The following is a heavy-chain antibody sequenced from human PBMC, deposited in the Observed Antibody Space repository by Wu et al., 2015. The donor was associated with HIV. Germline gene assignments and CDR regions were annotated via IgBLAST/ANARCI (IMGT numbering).Heavy chain of an antibody. Sequence: QVQLVQSGAEVQKPESSVKVSCKASGGSFSSYAISWVRQAPGQGLEWMGRIIPILGTANYAQKFQDRVTITADGSTRTVYMELSSLRSEDTAVYYCARDQRWGATTSFRFDPWGQGTLVIVSS. J-gene: IGHJ5*02. CDR3: ARDQRWGATTSFRFDP. D-gene: IGHD1-26*01. CDR2: IIPILGTA. CDR1: GGSFSSYA. V-gene: IGHV1-69*11.